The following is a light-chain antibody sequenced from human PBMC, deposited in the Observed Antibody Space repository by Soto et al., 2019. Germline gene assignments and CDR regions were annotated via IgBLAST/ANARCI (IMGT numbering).Light chain of an antibody. Sequence: QSVLTKPPSVSGAPGQRVTISCTGSRSNFGAGYDVHWYQQLPGTAPKLLIYANSNRPSGVPDRFSGSKSGTAASLAITGLQAEDGADYYCQSYDTSLSARVFGGGTQLTVL. CDR2: ANS. J-gene: IGLJ3*02. CDR3: QSYDTSLSARV. CDR1: RSNFGAGYD. V-gene: IGLV1-40*01.